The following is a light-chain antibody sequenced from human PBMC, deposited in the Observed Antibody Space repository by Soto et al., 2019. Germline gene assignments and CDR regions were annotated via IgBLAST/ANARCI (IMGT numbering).Light chain of an antibody. J-gene: IGLJ2*01. V-gene: IGLV1-40*01. CDR2: GNS. Sequence: QSVLTQAPSVSGAPGQRVTISCTGSSSNIGAYYDVHWYQQRPGTAPKLLIYGNSNRPSGVPDRFSGSTSGNSAFLAITGLQAEDEADYYCQSYDTSLSVVFGGGTKVTVL. CDR1: SSNIGAYYD. CDR3: QSYDTSLSVV.